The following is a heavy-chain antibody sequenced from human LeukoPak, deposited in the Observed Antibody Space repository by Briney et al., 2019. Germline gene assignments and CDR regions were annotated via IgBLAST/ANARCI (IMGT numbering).Heavy chain of an antibody. CDR1: GFIFSTYG. J-gene: IGHJ4*02. D-gene: IGHD3-10*01. CDR3: ARDRLILDYYGPFDY. Sequence: GGSLRLSCAASGFIFSTYGMYWVRQAPGKGLEWVAFIRHDGSIKNYADSVKGRSTISRDNAKNSLYLQMNSLRAEDTAVYYCARDRLILDYYGPFDYWGQGTLVTVSS. V-gene: IGHV3-30*02. CDR2: IRHDGSIK.